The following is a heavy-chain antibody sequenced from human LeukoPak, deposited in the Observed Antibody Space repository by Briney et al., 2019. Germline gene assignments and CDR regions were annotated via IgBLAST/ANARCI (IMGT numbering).Heavy chain of an antibody. Sequence: PSETLSLTCAVYGGSFSGYYWSWIRQPPGKRLEWIGEINHSGSTNYNPSLKSRVTISVDTSKNQFSLKLSSVTAADTAVYYCARTEGAAAGPVDYWGQGTLVTVSS. CDR3: ARTEGAAAGPVDY. V-gene: IGHV4-34*01. CDR1: GGSFSGYY. CDR2: INHSGST. D-gene: IGHD6-13*01. J-gene: IGHJ4*02.